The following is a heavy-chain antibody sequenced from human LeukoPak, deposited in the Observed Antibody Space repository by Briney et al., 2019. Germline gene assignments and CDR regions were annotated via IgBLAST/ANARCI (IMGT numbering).Heavy chain of an antibody. D-gene: IGHD3-16*02. Sequence: SETLSLTCAVYGGSFSGYYWSWIRQPPGKGLEWIGEINHSGSTNYNPSLKSRVTISVDTSKNQFSLKLGSVTAADTAVYYCARGRIGWILYDYVWGSYRYTFDYWGQGTLVTVSS. CDR3: ARGRIGWILYDYVWGSYRYTFDY. CDR1: GGSFSGYY. CDR2: INHSGST. J-gene: IGHJ4*02. V-gene: IGHV4-34*01.